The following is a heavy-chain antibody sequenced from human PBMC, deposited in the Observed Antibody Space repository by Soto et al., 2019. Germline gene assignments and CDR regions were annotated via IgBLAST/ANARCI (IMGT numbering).Heavy chain of an antibody. J-gene: IGHJ6*02. V-gene: IGHV1-69*13. Sequence: SVKVSCKASGGTFSSYAISWVRQAPGQGLEWMGGIIPIFGTANYAQKFQGRVTITADESTSTAYMELSSLRSEDTAVYYCARGFRESAYDSSGYYFGYYGMDVWGQGTTVTVSS. CDR3: ARGFRESAYDSSGYYFGYYGMDV. CDR2: IIPIFGTA. D-gene: IGHD3-22*01. CDR1: GGTFSSYA.